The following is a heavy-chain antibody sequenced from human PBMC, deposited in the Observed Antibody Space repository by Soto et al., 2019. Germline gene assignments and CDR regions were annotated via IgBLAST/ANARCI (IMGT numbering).Heavy chain of an antibody. CDR1: GYTFTSYG. D-gene: IGHD3-3*01. J-gene: IGHJ6*02. V-gene: IGHV1-18*01. CDR3: AAVTIPHYYGMDV. CDR2: ISAYNGNT. Sequence: QVQLVQSGAEVKKPGASVKVSCKASGYTFTSYGISWVRQAPGQGLEWMGWISAYNGNTNYAQKSKGRVTMTPDTPTSSGYMELRSLRSDDTAVYYCAAVTIPHYYGMDVWGQGTTVTVSS.